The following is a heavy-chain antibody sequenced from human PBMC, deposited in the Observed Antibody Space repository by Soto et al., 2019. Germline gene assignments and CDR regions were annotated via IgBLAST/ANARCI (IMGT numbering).Heavy chain of an antibody. CDR2: INAGNGNT. CDR1: GYTFTSYA. D-gene: IGHD3-16*01. CDR3: AVAPYVYVWGGVYY. V-gene: IGHV1-3*01. J-gene: IGHJ4*02. Sequence: QVQLVQSGAEVKKPGASVKVSCKASGYTFTSYAMHWVRQAPGQRLEWMGWINAGNGNTKYSQKFQGRVTITRDTSAGTAYLELSSLRSEDTAVYYCAVAPYVYVWGGVYYWGQGTLVTVSS.